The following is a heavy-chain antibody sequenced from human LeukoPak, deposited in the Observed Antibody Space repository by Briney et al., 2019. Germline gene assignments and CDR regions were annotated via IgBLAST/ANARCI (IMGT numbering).Heavy chain of an antibody. CDR1: GGSISSYY. Sequence: SETLSLTRTVSGGSISSYYWSWLRQPPGKGLEWIGYIYYSGSTNYNPSLKSRVTISVDTSKNQFSLMLSSVTAADTAVYYCARDRRREQLHAFDVWGQGTMVTVSS. V-gene: IGHV4-59*01. D-gene: IGHD1/OR15-1a*01. CDR2: IYYSGST. J-gene: IGHJ3*01. CDR3: ARDRRREQLHAFDV.